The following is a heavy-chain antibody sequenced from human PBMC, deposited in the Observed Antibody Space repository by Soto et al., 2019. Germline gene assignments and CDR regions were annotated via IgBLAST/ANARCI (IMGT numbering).Heavy chain of an antibody. V-gene: IGHV1-3*01. J-gene: IGHJ4*02. Sequence: GASVKVSCKASGYTFTSYAMHWVRQAPGQRLEWMGWINAGNGNTKYSQKFQGRVTITRDTSASTAYMELSSLRSEDTAVYYCARAQHLIVSATPHGLGYWGQGTLVTVSS. CDR3: ARAQHLIVSATPHGLGY. CDR2: INAGNGNT. D-gene: IGHD2-8*01. CDR1: GYTFTSYA.